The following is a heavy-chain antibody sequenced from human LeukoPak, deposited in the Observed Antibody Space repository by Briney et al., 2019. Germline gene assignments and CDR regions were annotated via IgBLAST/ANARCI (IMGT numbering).Heavy chain of an antibody. J-gene: IGHJ4*02. Sequence: PSETLSLTCTVSGGSISSYYWSWIRQPPGKGLEWIGYIYYSGSTNYNLSLKSRVTISVDTSKNQFSLKLSSVTAADTAVYYCARGARWLQFAWYFDYWGQGTLVTVSS. CDR3: ARGARWLQFAWYFDY. V-gene: IGHV4-59*01. CDR2: IYYSGST. D-gene: IGHD5-24*01. CDR1: GGSISSYY.